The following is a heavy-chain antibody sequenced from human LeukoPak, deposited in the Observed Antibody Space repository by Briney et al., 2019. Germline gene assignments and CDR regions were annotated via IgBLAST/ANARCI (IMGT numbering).Heavy chain of an antibody. CDR2: IYCSGST. CDR1: GGSISSYY. V-gene: IGHV4-59*12. CDR3: ARDRGDLDS. J-gene: IGHJ4*02. Sequence: SETLSLTCTVSGGSISSYYWSWIRQPPGKGLEWIGYIYCSGSTNYNPSLKSRVTISLDTSKNQFSLRLSSVTAADTAVYYCARDRGDLDSWGQGTLVTVSS.